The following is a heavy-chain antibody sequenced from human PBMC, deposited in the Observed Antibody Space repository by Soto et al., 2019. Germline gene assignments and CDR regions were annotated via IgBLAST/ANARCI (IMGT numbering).Heavy chain of an antibody. Sequence: EGSLRLSYASSGFTFTTYALIWVGQGQGKGLEGVSVITGSGGSTYSADSVKGRFTISRDTSKNTLFLQMNSLRAEDTAVYYCAKDRYGDYGGIDYWGQGP. D-gene: IGHD4-17*01. CDR3: AKDRYGDYGGIDY. V-gene: IGHV3-23*01. CDR1: GFTFTTYA. J-gene: IGHJ4*02. CDR2: ITGSGGST.